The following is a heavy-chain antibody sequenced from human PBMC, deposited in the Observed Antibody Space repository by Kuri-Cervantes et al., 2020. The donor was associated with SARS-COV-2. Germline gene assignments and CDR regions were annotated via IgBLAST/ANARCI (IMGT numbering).Heavy chain of an antibody. CDR1: GGSISSGGYY. V-gene: IGHV4-30-2*01. J-gene: IGHJ6*03. CDR3: ARDKGTYKKSYYYYYYMDV. CDR2: IYHSGST. D-gene: IGHD1-14*01. Sequence: SCTVSGGSISSGGYYWSWIRQPPGKGLEWIGYIYHSGSTYYNPSLKSRVTISVDRSKNQFSLKLSSVTAADTAVYYCARDKGTYKKSYYYYYYMDVWGKGTTVTVSS.